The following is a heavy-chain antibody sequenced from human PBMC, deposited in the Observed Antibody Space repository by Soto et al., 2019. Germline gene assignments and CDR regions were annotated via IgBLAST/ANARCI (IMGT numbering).Heavy chain of an antibody. CDR2: ISGYNGHT. D-gene: IGHD1-26*01. Sequence: QVHLVQSGAEVKKPGASVTVSCKASGNTFSRYGISWVRQAPGQGLEWMGWISGYNGHTNYAQKLRGRLTMATDQSTRTVYMELRSLTSADTAVYYCGGDGDQWDQRYLDFWGQGTQVTVYS. CDR1: GNTFSRYG. J-gene: IGHJ4*02. CDR3: GGDGDQWDQRYLDF. V-gene: IGHV1-18*01.